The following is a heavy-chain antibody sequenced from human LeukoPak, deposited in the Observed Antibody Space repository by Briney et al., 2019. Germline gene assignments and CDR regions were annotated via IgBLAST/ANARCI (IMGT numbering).Heavy chain of an antibody. CDR1: GYTFTGYY. J-gene: IGHJ6*03. CDR3: ARAGGTMVRGVIGGKSYYMDV. Sequence: ASVTVSFKASGYTFTGYYMHWVRQAPGQGREWMGWINPNSGGTNCVQKFQGRVTMTRDTSISTDYMELRRLRSADTAVYYCARAGGTMVRGVIGGKSYYMDVWGKGTTVTVSS. V-gene: IGHV1-2*02. CDR2: INPNSGGT. D-gene: IGHD3-10*01.